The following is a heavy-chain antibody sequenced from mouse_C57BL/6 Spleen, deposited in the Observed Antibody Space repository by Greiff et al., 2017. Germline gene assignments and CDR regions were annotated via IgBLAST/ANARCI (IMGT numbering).Heavy chain of an antibody. CDR2: IYPGDGDT. CDR1: GYAFSSSW. J-gene: IGHJ3*01. Sequence: QVQLKQSGPELVKPGASVKISCKASGYAFSSSWMNWVKQRPGKGLEWIGRIYPGDGDTNYNGKFKGKATLTADKSSSTAYMQLSSLTSEDSAVYFCAREEAYYSNYEFAYWGQGTLVTVSA. V-gene: IGHV1-82*01. CDR3: AREEAYYSNYEFAY. D-gene: IGHD2-5*01.